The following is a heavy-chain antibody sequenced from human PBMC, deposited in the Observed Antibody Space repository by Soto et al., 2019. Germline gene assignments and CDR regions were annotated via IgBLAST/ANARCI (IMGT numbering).Heavy chain of an antibody. CDR2: ISAHNGNT. J-gene: IGHJ4*02. V-gene: IGHV1-18*01. D-gene: IGHD1-1*01. Sequence: QVHLVQSGAEVKKPGAAVKVSCKGSGYTFTSYGITWVRQAPGQGLEWMGWISAHNGNTDYAQNFQGRVTVTRDTCRSTEYIERRSLRADGRAVYYCARGRYGDYGGRGA. CDR1: GYTFTSYG. CDR3: ARGRYGDY.